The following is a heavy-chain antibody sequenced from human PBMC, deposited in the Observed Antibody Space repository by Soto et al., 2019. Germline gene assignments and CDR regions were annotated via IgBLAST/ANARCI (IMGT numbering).Heavy chain of an antibody. J-gene: IGHJ4*02. V-gene: IGHV1-69*09. CDR2: INPASQLR. CDR1: GVSFNSYG. Sequence: QVQLLQSGTEVKRPGSWVKVSCRASGVSFNSYGFAWVRQAPGRGLEWVGKINPASQLRNYQQSLQGRVTITADTSTRTAYMELSGLTSEDTAVYYCARMKLARLDHWGQGTLVTVSS. CDR3: ARMKLARLDH.